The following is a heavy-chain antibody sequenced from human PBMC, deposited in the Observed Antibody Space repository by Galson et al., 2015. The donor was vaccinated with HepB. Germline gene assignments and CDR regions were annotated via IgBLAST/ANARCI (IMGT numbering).Heavy chain of an antibody. CDR2: IKTKTDGETT. V-gene: IGHV3-15*01. CDR3: TTDRLRYGSGSFEHLWY. Sequence: SLRLSCAASEFTFSNAWMSWVRQAPGKGLEWVGRIKTKTDGETTDYAAPVKGRFTISRDDSKNTLYLQMNSLKTEDTAVYYCTTDRLRYGSGSFEHLWYWGQGTLVTVSS. J-gene: IGHJ4*02. D-gene: IGHD3-10*01. CDR1: EFTFSNAW.